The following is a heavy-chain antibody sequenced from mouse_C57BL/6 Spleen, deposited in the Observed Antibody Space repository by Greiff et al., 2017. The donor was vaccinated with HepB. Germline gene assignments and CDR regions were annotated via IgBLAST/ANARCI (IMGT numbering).Heavy chain of an antibody. CDR2: ISSGSSTI. D-gene: IGHD2-4*01. CDR1: GFTFSDYG. J-gene: IGHJ4*01. CDR3: AKGLPLAMDY. V-gene: IGHV5-17*01. Sequence: EVKLMESGGGLVKPGGSLKLSCAASGFTFSDYGMHWVRQAPEKGLEWVAYISSGSSTIYYADTVKGRFTISRDNAKNTLFLQMTSLRSEDTAMYYCAKGLPLAMDYWGQGTSVTVSS.